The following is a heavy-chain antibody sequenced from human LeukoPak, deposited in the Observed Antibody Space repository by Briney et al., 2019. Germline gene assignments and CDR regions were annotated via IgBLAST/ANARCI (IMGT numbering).Heavy chain of an antibody. Sequence: PSETLSLTCTVSGGSISSGSYCWSWIRQPAGKGLEWIGHIYTSGSTNYNPSLKSRVTISVDTSKNQFSLKLSSVTAADTAVYYCARGFDGLRLKGQYFDYWGQGTLVTVSS. D-gene: IGHD5/OR15-5a*01. CDR1: GGSISSGSYC. CDR2: IYTSGST. CDR3: ARGFDGLRLKGQYFDY. V-gene: IGHV4-61*09. J-gene: IGHJ4*02.